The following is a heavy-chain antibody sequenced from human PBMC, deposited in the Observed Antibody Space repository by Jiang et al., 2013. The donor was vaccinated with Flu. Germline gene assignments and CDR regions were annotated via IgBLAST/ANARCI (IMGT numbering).Heavy chain of an antibody. CDR3: ARDNADDWYYDL. J-gene: IGHJ2*01. CDR2: ISGGGGST. V-gene: IGHV3-23*04. CDR1: GFTFSNFA. Sequence: LVESGGGLVQPGGSLKLSCAASGFTFSNFAMSWVRQAPGKGLEWITAISGGGGSTFFADSVKGRFTISRDNSKNTLYLQMNSLRAEDTAIYYCARDNADDWYYDLWGRGTLVTVSS.